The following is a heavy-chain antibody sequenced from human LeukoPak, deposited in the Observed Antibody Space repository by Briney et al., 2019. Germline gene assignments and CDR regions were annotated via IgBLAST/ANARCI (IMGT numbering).Heavy chain of an antibody. CDR1: GFTFSSYA. CDR3: AKDGYDILTGYYYYYGMDV. CDR2: ISGSGGST. J-gene: IGHJ6*02. Sequence: GGSLRLSCAASGFTFSSYAMSWVRQAPGNGLEWVSAISGSGGSTYYEDSVKGRFTISTDNSKNTLYLQMNSLRAEDTAVYYCAKDGYDILTGYYYYYGMDVWGQGTTVTVSS. D-gene: IGHD3-9*01. V-gene: IGHV3-23*01.